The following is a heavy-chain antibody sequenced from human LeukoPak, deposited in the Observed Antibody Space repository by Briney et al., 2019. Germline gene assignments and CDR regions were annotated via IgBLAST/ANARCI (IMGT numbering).Heavy chain of an antibody. Sequence: SETLSLTCAVYGGSVSGYYWSWIRQPPGKGLEWIGEINHSGSTNYNPSLKSRVTISVDTSKNQFSLKLSSVTAADTAVYYCARGWKEQRYFDWLLSPSWFDPWGQGTLVTVSS. J-gene: IGHJ5*02. CDR2: INHSGST. CDR3: ARGWKEQRYFDWLLSPSWFDP. CDR1: GGSVSGYY. V-gene: IGHV4-34*01. D-gene: IGHD3-9*01.